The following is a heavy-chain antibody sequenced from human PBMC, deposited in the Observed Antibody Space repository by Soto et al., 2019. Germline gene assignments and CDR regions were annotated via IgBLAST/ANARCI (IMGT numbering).Heavy chain of an antibody. CDR1: GYSMSSGYY. CDR2: IYHSGST. J-gene: IGHJ4*02. CDR3: ARDLAYCGGDCYSDY. V-gene: IGHV4-38-2*02. D-gene: IGHD2-21*02. Sequence: NPXETLSLTCGVSGYSMSSGYYWGWIRQPPGKGLEWIGSIYHSGSTYYNPSLKSRVTISVDTSKNQFSLKLSYVTAADTAVYYCARDLAYCGGDCYSDYWGQGTLVTVSS.